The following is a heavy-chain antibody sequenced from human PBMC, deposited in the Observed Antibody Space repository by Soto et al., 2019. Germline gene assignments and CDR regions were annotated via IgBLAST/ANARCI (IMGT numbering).Heavy chain of an antibody. CDR1: GASVSSHH. CDR3: AAYRRGEGGRGY. J-gene: IGHJ4*02. Sequence: QVQLQESGPVVVKPSETLSLTCTVSGASVSSHHWTWIRQPPGKGLEWIGDYSDSASYSPSLKSRVTISADTSMNQFSLNLSSVTAADTAVYYCAAYRRGEGGRGYWGQGTLVTVSS. CDR2: DYSDSA. V-gene: IGHV4-59*08. D-gene: IGHD6-19*01.